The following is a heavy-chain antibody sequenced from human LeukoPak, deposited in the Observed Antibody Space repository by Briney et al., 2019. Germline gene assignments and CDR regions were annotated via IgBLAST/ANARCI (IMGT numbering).Heavy chain of an antibody. CDR3: ARGTYYDSTSYYYASTFDY. D-gene: IGHD3-22*01. CDR2: ISGRGSST. J-gene: IGHJ4*02. Sequence: GGSLRLSCAASGFTFSSYGMSWVRQAPGKGLEWVSGISGRGSSTYYADSVKGRFTISRDNSKNTLYLQMNSLRAEDTAIYYCARGTYYDSTSYYYASTFDYWGQGTLVTVSS. V-gene: IGHV3-23*01. CDR1: GFTFSSYG.